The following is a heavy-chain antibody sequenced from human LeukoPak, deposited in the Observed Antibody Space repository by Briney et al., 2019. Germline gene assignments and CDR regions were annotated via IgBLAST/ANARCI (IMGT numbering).Heavy chain of an antibody. V-gene: IGHV4-59*01. J-gene: IGHJ5*02. Sequence: SETLSLTCTVPGGSISSYYWSWIRQPPGKGLEWIGYIYYSGSTNYNPSLKSRVTISVDTSKNQYSLKLSSVTAADTAVYYCARVGSSGWPNWFDPWGQGTLVTVSS. D-gene: IGHD6-19*01. CDR1: GGSISSYY. CDR3: ARVGSSGWPNWFDP. CDR2: IYYSGST.